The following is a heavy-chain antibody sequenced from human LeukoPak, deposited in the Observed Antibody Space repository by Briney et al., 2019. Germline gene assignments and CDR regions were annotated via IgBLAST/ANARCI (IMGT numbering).Heavy chain of an antibody. CDR2: ISSDGVNH. J-gene: IGHJ4*02. CDR3: ARGHASGSWLIDF. V-gene: IGHV3-30*01. CDR1: GSTFSSYA. Sequence: PGGSLRLSCAASGSTFSSYAIHWVRQAPGKGLEWVSFISSDGVNHYHADSVKGRFTISRDNSKNALYLQMNSLRAEDTAVYHCARGHASGSWLIDFWGLGTLVTVSS. D-gene: IGHD3-10*01.